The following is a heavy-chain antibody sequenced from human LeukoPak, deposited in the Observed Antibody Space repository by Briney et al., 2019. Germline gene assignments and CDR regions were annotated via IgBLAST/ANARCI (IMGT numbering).Heavy chain of an antibody. V-gene: IGHV1-69*05. CDR2: IIPIFGTA. J-gene: IGHJ4*02. D-gene: IGHD2-15*01. Sequence: ASVKVSCKASGGTFSSYAISWVRQAPGQGLEWMGGIIPIFGTANYAQKFQGRVAISRDTSASTAYMDLSSLRSDDTALYYCAREWLSSGDSHYSHWGQGTLVTVSS. CDR3: AREWLSSGDSHYSH. CDR1: GGTFSSYA.